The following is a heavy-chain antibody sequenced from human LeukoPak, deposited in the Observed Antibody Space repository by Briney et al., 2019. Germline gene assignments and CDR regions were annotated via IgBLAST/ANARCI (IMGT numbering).Heavy chain of an antibody. CDR1: GFTFSSYS. V-gene: IGHV3-21*01. CDR2: ISSSSSYI. D-gene: IGHD1-1*01. J-gene: IGHJ4*02. CDR3: ARDLSNWNPTDYFDY. Sequence: GGSLRLSCAASGFTFSSYSMNWVRQAPGKGLEWVSSISSSSSYIYYADSVKGRFTISRDNDKNSLSLQMNSLRAEDTAAYYCARDLSNWNPTDYFDYWGQGTLVTVSS.